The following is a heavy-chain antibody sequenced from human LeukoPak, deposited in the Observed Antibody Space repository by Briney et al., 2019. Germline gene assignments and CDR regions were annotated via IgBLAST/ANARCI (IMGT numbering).Heavy chain of an antibody. CDR3: ARHHPSWTHVYDSGGYQTPIDN. Sequence: SETLSLTCIVSGGSISSNSYYWGWIRQPPGKGLEWIGSIYYSGSTYYNPSLKSRVTISVDTSKNQFSLKLTSVTAADTAVYSCARHHPSWTHVYDSGGYQTPIDNWGQGTLVTVSA. CDR1: GGSISSNSYY. CDR2: IYYSGST. V-gene: IGHV4-39*01. J-gene: IGHJ4*02. D-gene: IGHD3-22*01.